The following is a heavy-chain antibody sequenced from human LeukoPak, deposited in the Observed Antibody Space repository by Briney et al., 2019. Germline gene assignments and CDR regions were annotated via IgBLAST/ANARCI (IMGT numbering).Heavy chain of an antibody. CDR1: GFTFSSYS. CDR2: ISSSSSYI. J-gene: IGHJ4*02. CDR3: ARDYEIY. V-gene: IGHV3-21*01. D-gene: IGHD5-12*01. Sequence: GGSLRLSCAASGFTFSSYSMNWVRQAPGKGLEWVSSISSSSSYIYYGDSVKGRFTISRDNAKDSLYLQMNSLRAEDTAVYYCARDYEIYWGQGALVTVSS.